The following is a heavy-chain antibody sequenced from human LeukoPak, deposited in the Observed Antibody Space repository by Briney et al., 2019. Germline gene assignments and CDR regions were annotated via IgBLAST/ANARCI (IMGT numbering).Heavy chain of an antibody. J-gene: IGHJ4*02. V-gene: IGHV1-8*01. Sequence: AASAKVSCKASGYTFTSYDIDWVRQATGQGLEWMGWMNPNSGNTGYAQKFQGRVTMTRNTSISTAYMELSSLRSEDTAVYYCARDRYYYDSSGYRFFDYWGQGTLVTVSS. D-gene: IGHD3-22*01. CDR2: MNPNSGNT. CDR1: GYTFTSYD. CDR3: ARDRYYYDSSGYRFFDY.